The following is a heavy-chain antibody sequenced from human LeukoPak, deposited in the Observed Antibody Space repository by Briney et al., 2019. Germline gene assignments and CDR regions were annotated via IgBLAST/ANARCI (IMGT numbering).Heavy chain of an antibody. CDR1: GEPFSDYY. D-gene: IGHD3-10*01. CDR3: ARRFNGSGWFYNTFRDYYFDY. J-gene: IGHJ4*02. V-gene: IGHV4-34*01. CDR2: FNHGGSL. Sequence: SETLFLTCAVYGEPFSDYYWSWIRQSPGKGLEWDGAFNHGGSLSYNAAVQSRVNLSVDTSKNHFSRTVTSVTGTHTAVYFCARRFNGSGWFYNTFRDYYFDYWGQGTLVTVSS.